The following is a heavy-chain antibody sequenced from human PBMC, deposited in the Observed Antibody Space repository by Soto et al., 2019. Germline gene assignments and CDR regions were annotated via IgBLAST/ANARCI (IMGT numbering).Heavy chain of an antibody. V-gene: IGHV4-59*12. J-gene: IGHJ3*02. CDR3: ARYFDWPSAFDI. Sequence: SQTLSLTCTVSGGSINHYYWTWIRQPPGKRLEWIGYINYFGSTNYNPSLKSRVTISVDTSREQFFLRLDSVTAADTAVYYCARYFDWPSAFDIWGQGTMVTVSS. D-gene: IGHD3-9*01. CDR1: GGSINHYY. CDR2: INYFGST.